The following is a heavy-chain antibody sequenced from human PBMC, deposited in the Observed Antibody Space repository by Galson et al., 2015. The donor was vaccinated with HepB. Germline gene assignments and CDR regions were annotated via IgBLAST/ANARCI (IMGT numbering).Heavy chain of an antibody. J-gene: IGHJ6*03. CDR1: GYTFTGHY. V-gene: IGHV1-2*06. CDR2: INTNSGGT. CDR3: ARVITFGGVIVETYYYYMDG. Sequence: SVKVSCKASGYTFTGHYMHWVRQAPGQGLEWMGRINTNSGGTNYAQKFPGRVTMTRDTSISTAYMELSRLRSDDTAVYYCARVITFGGVIVETYYYYMDGWGKGTTVTVSS. D-gene: IGHD3-16*02.